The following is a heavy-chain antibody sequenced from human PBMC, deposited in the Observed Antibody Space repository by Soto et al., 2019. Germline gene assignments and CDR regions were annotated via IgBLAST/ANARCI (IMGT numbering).Heavy chain of an antibody. Sequence: QVQLVQSGAEVKKPGASVKVSCKASGYTFTGYYMHWVRQAPGQGLEWMGWINPNSGVTNYAQRFQGRVTMTRDTAISTAYMELSRLRSDDTAVYYCARFCRRSRQQLGDGYYYGMDVWGQGTTVTGSS. V-gene: IGHV1-2*02. D-gene: IGHD6-13*01. J-gene: IGHJ6*02. CDR1: GYTFTGYY. CDR2: INPNSGVT. CDR3: ARFCRRSRQQLGDGYYYGMDV.